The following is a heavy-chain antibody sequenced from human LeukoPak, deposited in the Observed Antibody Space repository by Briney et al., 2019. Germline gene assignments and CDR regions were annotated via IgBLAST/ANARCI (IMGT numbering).Heavy chain of an antibody. CDR3: AREMNYDDYRTSDY. J-gene: IGHJ4*02. CDR1: GYTITGYY. CDR2: IDSNSGGT. Sequence: GASVTVSCKSSGYTITGYYMHWVRQAPGQGFEWMGRIDSNSGGTNYAQNFQGRVTMTRDTSISTVYMELISLRSDDTAVYYCAREMNYDDYRTSDYWGQGTLVTVSS. D-gene: IGHD4-17*01. V-gene: IGHV1-2*02.